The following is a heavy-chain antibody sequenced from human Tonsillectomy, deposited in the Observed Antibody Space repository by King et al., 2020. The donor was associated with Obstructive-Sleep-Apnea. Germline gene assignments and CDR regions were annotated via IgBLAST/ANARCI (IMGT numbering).Heavy chain of an antibody. D-gene: IGHD5-24*01. Sequence: VQLVESGGGLVKPGGSLRLSCAASGFTFSSYSMNWVRQAPGKGLEWVSSISSSSSYIYYADSVKGRFTISRDNVKNSLYLQMNSLRAEDTAVYYCARDLVGYNSFDTWQSGDPYYYYYGMDVWGQGTTVTVSS. J-gene: IGHJ6*02. CDR1: GFTFSSYS. CDR3: ARDLVGYNSFDTWQSGDPYYYYYGMDV. CDR2: ISSSSSYI. V-gene: IGHV3-21*01.